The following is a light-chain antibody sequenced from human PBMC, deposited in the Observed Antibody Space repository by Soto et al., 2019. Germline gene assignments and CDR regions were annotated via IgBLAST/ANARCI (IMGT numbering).Light chain of an antibody. Sequence: EIVLTQSPCTLYLSPGERATLSCRAIQSVSSSYLAWYQLKPGQAPRLLIYGASSRATGIPDRFSGSGSGTDFTLTISRLDPEGFAVYFCQQYGRSPRTFGQGTKVDIK. CDR1: QSVSSSY. J-gene: IGKJ1*01. V-gene: IGKV3-20*01. CDR3: QQYGRSPRT. CDR2: GAS.